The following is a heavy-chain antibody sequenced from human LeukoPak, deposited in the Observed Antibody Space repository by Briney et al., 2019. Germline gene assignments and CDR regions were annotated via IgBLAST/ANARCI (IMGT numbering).Heavy chain of an antibody. J-gene: IGHJ4*02. V-gene: IGHV3-21*01. Sequence: PGGSLRLSCAASGFTFNSYYMSWVRQAPGKGLEWVSSISSSSSYIYYADSVKGRFTISRDNAKNSLYLQMNSLRAEDTAVYYCARARASYNPFDYWGQGTLVTVSS. CDR3: ARARASYNPFDY. CDR1: GFTFNSYY. CDR2: ISSSSSYI. D-gene: IGHD5-24*01.